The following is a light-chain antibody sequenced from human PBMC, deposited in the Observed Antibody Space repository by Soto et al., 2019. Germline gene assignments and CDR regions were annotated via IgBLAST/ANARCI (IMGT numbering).Light chain of an antibody. CDR1: ESISSHY. Sequence: EIVLMQSPDTVSLSPGERATLSCRASESISSHYIAWYQQKPGQAPRLLIFGASTRATGIPDRFSGSWSGTDFTLTISRLEPEDFAVYYCQNFGDSPFTFGPGTKVDIK. J-gene: IGKJ3*01. V-gene: IGKV3-20*01. CDR3: QNFGDSPFT. CDR2: GAS.